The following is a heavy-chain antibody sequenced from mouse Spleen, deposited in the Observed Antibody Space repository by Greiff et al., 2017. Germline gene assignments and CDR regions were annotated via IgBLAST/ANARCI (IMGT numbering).Heavy chain of an antibody. CDR2: ISSGGSYT. CDR3: ARHVTTVVATNAMDY. J-gene: IGHJ4*01. CDR1: GFTFSSYG. Sequence: DVKLVESGGDLVKPGGSLKLSCAASGFTFSSYGMSWVRQTPDKRLEWVATISSGGSYTYYPDSVKGRFTISRDNAKNTLYLQMSSLKSEDTAMYYCARHVTTVVATNAMDYWGQGTSVTVSS. V-gene: IGHV5-6*02. D-gene: IGHD1-1*01.